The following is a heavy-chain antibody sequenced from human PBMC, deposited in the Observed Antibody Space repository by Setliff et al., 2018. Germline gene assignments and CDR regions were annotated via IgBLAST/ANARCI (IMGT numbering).Heavy chain of an antibody. CDR2: IYYSGNT. J-gene: IGHJ4*02. D-gene: IGHD6-19*01. V-gene: IGHV4-38-2*01. Sequence: SETLSLTCAVSVYSISRDCHWGWIRQPPGKGLEWIGSIYYSGNTYYNASLKGRVTISGDTSKNQFSLKLTAVTAADTAIYYCARHRAVAGVYYFDFWGQGTLVTAPQ. CDR1: VYSISRDCH. CDR3: ARHRAVAGVYYFDF.